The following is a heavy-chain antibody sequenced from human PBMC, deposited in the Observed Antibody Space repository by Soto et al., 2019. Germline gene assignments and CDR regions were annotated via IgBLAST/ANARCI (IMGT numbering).Heavy chain of an antibody. Sequence: GGSPDPLLCSLWFHLTNYWMHWVRQLPGAGLVWVARIDYDGSSTNYADSVKGRFTISRDDSKSIAYLQMNSLKTEDTAVYYCTRARSSSWYADNWFDPWGQGTLVTVSS. CDR2: IDYDGSST. CDR3: TRARSSSWYADNWFDP. V-gene: IGHV3-74*01. J-gene: IGHJ5*02. D-gene: IGHD6-13*01. CDR1: FHLTNYW.